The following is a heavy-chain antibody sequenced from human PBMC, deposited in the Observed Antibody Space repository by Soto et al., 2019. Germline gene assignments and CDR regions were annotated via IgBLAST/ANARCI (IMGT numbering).Heavy chain of an antibody. Sequence: GASLKISCKGSGYSFTSYWIGWVRQMPGKGLEWMGIIYPGDSDTRYSPSFQGKVTISADKSISTAYLQWSSLKASDTAMYYCEGCETICQHGRQTTLVAVSS. CDR1: GYSFTSYW. J-gene: IGHJ1*01. CDR2: IYPGDSDT. V-gene: IGHV5-51*01. CDR3: EGCETICQH.